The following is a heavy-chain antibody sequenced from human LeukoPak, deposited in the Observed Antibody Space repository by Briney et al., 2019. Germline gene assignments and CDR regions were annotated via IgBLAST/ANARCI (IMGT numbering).Heavy chain of an antibody. Sequence: PSETLSLTCTVSGGSISSSSYYWGWIRQPPGKGLEWIRSIYYSGSTYYNPSLKSRVTISVDTSKNQFSLKLSSVTAADTAVYYCARLGAWIQLSQEYLDLWGRGTLVTVSS. J-gene: IGHJ2*01. CDR2: IYYSGST. CDR3: ARLGAWIQLSQEYLDL. D-gene: IGHD5-18*01. V-gene: IGHV4-39*01. CDR1: GGSISSSSYY.